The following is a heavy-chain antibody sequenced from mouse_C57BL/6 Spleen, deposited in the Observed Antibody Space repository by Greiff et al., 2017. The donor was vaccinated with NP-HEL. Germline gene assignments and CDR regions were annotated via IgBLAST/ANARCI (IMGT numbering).Heavy chain of an antibody. CDR2: IYPGDGDT. CDR1: GYAFSSYW. V-gene: IGHV1-80*01. CDR3: ARGWDDYPWFAY. J-gene: IGHJ3*01. D-gene: IGHD2-4*01. Sequence: VHLVESGAELVKPGASVKISCKASGYAFSSYWMNWVKQRPGKGLEWIGQIYPGDGDTNYNGKFKGKATLTADKSSSTAYMQLSSLTSEDSAVYFCARGWDDYPWFAYWGQGTLVTVSA.